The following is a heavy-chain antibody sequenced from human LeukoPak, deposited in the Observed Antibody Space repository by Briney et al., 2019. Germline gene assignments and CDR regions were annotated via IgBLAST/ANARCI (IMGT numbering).Heavy chain of an antibody. D-gene: IGHD4-23*01. CDR1: GFTFSSYS. Sequence: PGRSLRLSCAASGFTFSSYSMNWVRQAPGKGLEWVSSISSSSSYIYYADSVKGRFTISRDNAKNSLYLQMNSLRAEDTAVYYCARESGNFYYYYGMDVWGQGTTVTVSS. CDR2: ISSSSSYI. V-gene: IGHV3-21*01. CDR3: ARESGNFYYYYGMDV. J-gene: IGHJ6*02.